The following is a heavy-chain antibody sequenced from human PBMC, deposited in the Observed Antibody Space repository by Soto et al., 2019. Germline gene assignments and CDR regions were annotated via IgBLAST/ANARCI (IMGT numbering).Heavy chain of an antibody. V-gene: IGHV1-3*01. D-gene: IGHD3-22*01. CDR3: ARGRDYYDSSGYWGKLYYFDN. Sequence: ASVKVSCKASGYTFTTYVLHWVRQAPGQRLEWMGWIHAGYGNTNYSQKFKGTVTITRDTSASTAYMELSSLRSEDTAVYYCARGRDYYDSSGYWGKLYYFDNWGQGTLVTVSS. CDR2: IHAGYGNT. CDR1: GYTFTTYV. J-gene: IGHJ4*02.